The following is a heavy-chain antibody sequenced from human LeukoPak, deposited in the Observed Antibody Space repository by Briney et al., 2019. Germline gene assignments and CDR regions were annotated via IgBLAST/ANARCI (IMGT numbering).Heavy chain of an antibody. V-gene: IGHV3-30*18. Sequence: GGSLRLSCAASGFTFSSYGMHWVRQAPGKGLEWVAVISYDGSNKYYADSAKGRFTISRDNSKNTLYLQMNSLRAEDTAVYYCAKGGWDTAIYGGGYFDYWGQGTLVTVSS. J-gene: IGHJ4*02. CDR1: GFTFSSYG. CDR2: ISYDGSNK. D-gene: IGHD5-18*01. CDR3: AKGGWDTAIYGGGYFDY.